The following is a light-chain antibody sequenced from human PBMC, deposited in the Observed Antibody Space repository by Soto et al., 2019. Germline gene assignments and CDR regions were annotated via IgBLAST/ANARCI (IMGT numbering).Light chain of an antibody. CDR3: QQLNSYPVT. CDR1: QGISSD. CDR2: SAS. Sequence: IQLTQSPSSLSASVGDRVTITCRASQGISSDLAWYQQKPGKAPKLLIYSASTLQNGIPSRFSGSGSGTDFTLTTSGLQPEDFATDYCQQLNSYPVTFGQVTRLEIK. V-gene: IGKV1-9*01. J-gene: IGKJ5*01.